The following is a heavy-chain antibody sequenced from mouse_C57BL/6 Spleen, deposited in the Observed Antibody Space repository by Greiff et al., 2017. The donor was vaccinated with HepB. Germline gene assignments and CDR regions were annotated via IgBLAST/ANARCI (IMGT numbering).Heavy chain of an antibody. J-gene: IGHJ2*01. CDR2: IDPSDSYT. Sequence: QVQLQQPGAELVRPGTSVKLSCKASGYTFTSYWMHWVKQRPGQGLEWIGVIDPSDSYTNYNQKFKGKATLTVDTSSSTAYMQLSSLTSEDAAVYYCARCRDYYGSSPLFDYWGEGTTLTVSS. V-gene: IGHV1-59*01. CDR1: GYTFTSYW. D-gene: IGHD1-1*01. CDR3: ARCRDYYGSSPLFDY.